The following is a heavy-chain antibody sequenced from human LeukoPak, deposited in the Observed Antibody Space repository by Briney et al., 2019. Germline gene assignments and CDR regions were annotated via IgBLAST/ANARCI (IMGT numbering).Heavy chain of an antibody. J-gene: IGHJ3*02. Sequence: GGSLRLSCAASGFTFSSYWMSWVRQAPGKGLEWVANIKQDGSEKYYVDSVKGRFTISRGNAKNSLYLQMNSLRAEDTAVYYCARGDYYGSGSYYNIGAFDIWGQGTMVTVSS. D-gene: IGHD3-10*01. CDR2: IKQDGSEK. CDR1: GFTFSSYW. V-gene: IGHV3-7*04. CDR3: ARGDYYGSGSYYNIGAFDI.